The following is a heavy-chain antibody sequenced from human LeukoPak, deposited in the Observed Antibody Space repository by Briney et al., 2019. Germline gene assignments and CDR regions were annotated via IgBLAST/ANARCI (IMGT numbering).Heavy chain of an antibody. Sequence: GGSLRLSCAASGFTFTSYWMHWVRQAPGKGLVWVSRSNADGSGTSYADSVKGRFTISRDNAKNTLYLQMNSLRAEDTAVYYCARAPRVRGVLNWFDPWGQGTLVTVSS. CDR2: SNADGSGT. V-gene: IGHV3-74*01. D-gene: IGHD3-10*01. CDR1: GFTFTSYW. J-gene: IGHJ5*02. CDR3: ARAPRVRGVLNWFDP.